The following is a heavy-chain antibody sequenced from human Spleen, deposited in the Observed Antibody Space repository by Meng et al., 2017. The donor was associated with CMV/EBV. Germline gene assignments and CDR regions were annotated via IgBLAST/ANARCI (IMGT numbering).Heavy chain of an antibody. Sequence: GESLKISCAASGFTFSDYYMIWIRQAPGKGLEWVSYISSGGSTIYYADSVKGRFTISRDNAENSLYLQMNSLRAEDTAVYYCARGVTSGYGMDVWGQGTTVTVSS. CDR2: ISSGGSTI. D-gene: IGHD4-17*01. V-gene: IGHV3-11*01. CDR1: GFTFSDYY. CDR3: ARGVTSGYGMDV. J-gene: IGHJ6*02.